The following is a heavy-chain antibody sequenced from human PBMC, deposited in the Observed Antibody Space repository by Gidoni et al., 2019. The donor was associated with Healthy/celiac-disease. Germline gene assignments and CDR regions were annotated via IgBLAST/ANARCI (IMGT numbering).Heavy chain of an antibody. CDR1: GFTFSSYG. Sequence: QVQLVESGGGVVQPGRSLRLSCAASGFTFSSYGMPWVRQAPGKGLEWVAVIWYDGSNKYYADSVKGRFTISRDNSKNTLYLQMNSLRAEDTAVYYCARDGERQQLVLRYYYYGMDVWGQGTTVTVSS. V-gene: IGHV3-33*01. CDR2: IWYDGSNK. CDR3: ARDGERQQLVLRYYYYGMDV. J-gene: IGHJ6*02. D-gene: IGHD6-13*01.